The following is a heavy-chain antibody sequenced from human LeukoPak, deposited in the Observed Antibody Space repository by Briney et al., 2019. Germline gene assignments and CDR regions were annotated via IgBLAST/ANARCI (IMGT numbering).Heavy chain of an antibody. V-gene: IGHV3-11*01. Sequence: GGSLRLSCAASGFTFSDYYMSWIRQAPGKGLEWVSYISSSGSTIYYADSVKGRFTISRDNAKNSLYPQMNSLRAEDTAVYYCARGSYYDSSGLKNDAFDIWGQGTMVTVSS. CDR2: ISSSGSTI. CDR3: ARGSYYDSSGLKNDAFDI. J-gene: IGHJ3*02. D-gene: IGHD3-22*01. CDR1: GFTFSDYY.